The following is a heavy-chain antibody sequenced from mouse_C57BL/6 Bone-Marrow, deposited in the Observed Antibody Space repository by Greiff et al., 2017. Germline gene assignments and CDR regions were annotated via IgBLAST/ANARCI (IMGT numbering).Heavy chain of an antibody. D-gene: IGHD1-1*01. J-gene: IGHJ2*01. CDR2: ISYSGST. CDR3: ARYSYFYFDY. V-gene: IGHV3-8*01. CDR1: GYSITSDY. Sequence: VQLKESGPGLAKPSQTLSLTCSVTGYSITSDYWNWIRKFPGNKLEYMGYISYSGSTYYNPSLKSRISITRDTSKNQYYLQLNSVNTEDKATSYGARYSYFYFDYWGQGTTLTVSS.